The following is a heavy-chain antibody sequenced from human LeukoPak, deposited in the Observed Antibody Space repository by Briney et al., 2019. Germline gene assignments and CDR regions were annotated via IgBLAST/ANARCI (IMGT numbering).Heavy chain of an antibody. CDR2: IYYSGST. D-gene: IGHD4-17*01. CDR1: GGSISSYY. J-gene: IGHJ4*02. V-gene: IGHV4-59*08. CDR3: ARVRGDYERWDYFDY. Sequence: NPSETLSLTCTVSGGSISSYYWSWIRQPPGKGLEWIGYIYYSGSTNYNPSLKSRVTISVDTSKNQFSLKLSSVTAADTAVYYCARVRGDYERWDYFDYWGQGTLVTVSS.